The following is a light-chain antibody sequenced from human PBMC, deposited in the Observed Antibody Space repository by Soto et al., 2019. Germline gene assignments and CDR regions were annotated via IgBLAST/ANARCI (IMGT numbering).Light chain of an antibody. J-gene: IGLJ2*01. CDR1: SSDVGGYNY. V-gene: IGLV2-8*01. CDR3: SSFAGNNNCV. CDR2: EVS. Sequence: QSALTQPPSASGSPGQSVTISCTGTSSDVGGYNYVSWYQQHPGKAPKLMISEVSQRPSGVPDRFSGSKSGNTASLTVSGLQAEDEADYYCSSFAGNNNCVFGGGTKLTVL.